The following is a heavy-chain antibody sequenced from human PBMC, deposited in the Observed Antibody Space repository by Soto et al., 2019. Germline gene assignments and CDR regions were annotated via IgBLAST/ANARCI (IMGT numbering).Heavy chain of an antibody. CDR2: ISAYNGNT. CDR3: ARDFEVDCTNGVCSTNWFDP. V-gene: IGHV1-18*01. D-gene: IGHD2-8*01. CDR1: GYTFTSYG. Sequence: GASVKVSCKASGYTFTSYGISWVRQAPGQGLEWMGWISAYNGNTNYAQKLQGRVTMTTDTSTSTAYMELRSLRSDDTAVYYCARDFEVDCTNGVCSTNWFDPWGQGTLVTVSS. J-gene: IGHJ5*02.